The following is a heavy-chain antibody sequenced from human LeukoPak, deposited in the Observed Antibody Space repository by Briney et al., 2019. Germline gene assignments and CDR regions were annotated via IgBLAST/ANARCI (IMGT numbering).Heavy chain of an antibody. Sequence: SETLSLTCAVYGGSFSGYYWSWIRQPPGKGLEWIGEINHSGSTNYNPSLKSRVTISVDTSKNQFSLKPSSVTAADTAVYYCAREKPGYSSSWYWNDAFDIWGQGTMVTVSS. D-gene: IGHD6-13*01. V-gene: IGHV4-34*01. CDR1: GGSFSGYY. CDR3: AREKPGYSSSWYWNDAFDI. J-gene: IGHJ3*02. CDR2: INHSGST.